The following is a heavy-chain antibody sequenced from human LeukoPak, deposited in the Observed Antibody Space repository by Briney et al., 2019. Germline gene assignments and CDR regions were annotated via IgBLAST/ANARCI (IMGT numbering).Heavy chain of an antibody. Sequence: PSETLSLTCTVSGGSISSYYWSWIRQPPGKGLEWIGYIYYSGSTNYNPSLKSRVTISVGTSKNQFSLKLSSVTAADTAVYYCARAYCSGGSCSDFDYWGQGTLVTVSS. CDR2: IYYSGST. J-gene: IGHJ4*02. CDR3: ARAYCSGGSCSDFDY. D-gene: IGHD2-15*01. V-gene: IGHV4-59*01. CDR1: GGSISSYY.